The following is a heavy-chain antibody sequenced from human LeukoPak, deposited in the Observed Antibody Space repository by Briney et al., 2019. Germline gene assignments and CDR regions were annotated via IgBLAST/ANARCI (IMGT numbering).Heavy chain of an antibody. Sequence: SETLSLTCTVSGGSISIYYWSWIRQPAGKGLEWIGRIYTSGSTNYNPSLKSRVTISVDKSKNQFSLKLSSVTAADTAVYYCARDLDTAMEGAFDIWGQGTMVTVSS. CDR1: GGSISIYY. V-gene: IGHV4-4*07. CDR3: ARDLDTAMEGAFDI. D-gene: IGHD5-18*01. CDR2: IYTSGST. J-gene: IGHJ3*02.